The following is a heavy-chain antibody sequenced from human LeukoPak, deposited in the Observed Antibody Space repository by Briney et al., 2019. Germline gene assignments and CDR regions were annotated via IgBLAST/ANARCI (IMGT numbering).Heavy chain of an antibody. Sequence: NPSETLSLTCTVSGGSISSGSYYWSWIRQPAGKGLEWIGRIYTSGSTNYNPSLKSRVTISVDTSKNQFSLKLSSVTAADTAVYYCASLPFVVVPAATSHYYYYYMDVWGKGTTVTVSS. V-gene: IGHV4-61*02. CDR1: GGSISSGSYY. J-gene: IGHJ6*03. CDR2: IYTSGST. CDR3: ASLPFVVVPAATSHYYYYYMDV. D-gene: IGHD2-2*01.